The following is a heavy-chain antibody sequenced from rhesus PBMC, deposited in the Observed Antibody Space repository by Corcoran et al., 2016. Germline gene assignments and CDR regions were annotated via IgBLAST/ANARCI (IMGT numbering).Heavy chain of an antibody. CDR2: INPSNGNP. Sequence: QVQLVQSGAEVKKPGASVNLSCKASGYTFTSYYLTWVRQAPGQVVEWMGWINPSNGNPGYAQKFQGRVTMTRDTSTSTAYMELSSLRSDDTAVYYCTRAVTARFDYWGQGVLVTVSS. CDR3: TRAVTARFDY. CDR1: GYTFTSYY. V-gene: IGHV1S9*01. D-gene: IGHD5-12*01. J-gene: IGHJ4*01.